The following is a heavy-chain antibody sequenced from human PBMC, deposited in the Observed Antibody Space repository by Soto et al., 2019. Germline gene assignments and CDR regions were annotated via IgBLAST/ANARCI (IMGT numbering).Heavy chain of an antibody. V-gene: IGHV1-69*13. CDR2: SIPIFGTA. Sequence: SVKVSCKASGGTFNNYPITWVRQAPGEGLEWMGGSIPIFGTANYAQKFQGRVTISVDESTSTAYMELSSLRSEDTAVYYCAIGTLMVYAIPYYYGMDVWGQGTTVTVS. D-gene: IGHD2-8*01. CDR3: AIGTLMVYAIPYYYGMDV. CDR1: GGTFNNYP. J-gene: IGHJ6*02.